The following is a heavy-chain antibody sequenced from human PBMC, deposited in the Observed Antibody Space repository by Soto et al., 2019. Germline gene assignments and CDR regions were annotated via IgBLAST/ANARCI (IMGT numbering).Heavy chain of an antibody. V-gene: IGHV3-33*01. Sequence: GGSLRLSCAASGFTFSSYGMHWVRQAPGKGLEWVAVIWYDGSNKYYADSVKGRFTISRDNSKNTLYLQMNSLRAEDTAVYYCAREGRGYCISTSCSIDYWGQGTLVTVS. CDR3: AREGRGYCISTSCSIDY. CDR1: GFTFSSYG. D-gene: IGHD2-2*01. CDR2: IWYDGSNK. J-gene: IGHJ4*02.